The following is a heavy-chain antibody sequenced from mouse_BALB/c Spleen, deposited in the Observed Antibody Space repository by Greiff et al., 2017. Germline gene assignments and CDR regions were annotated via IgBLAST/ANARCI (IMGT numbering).Heavy chain of an antibody. CDR1: GFSLTSYG. CDR2: IWAGGST. CDR3: ARGESYFYAMDY. J-gene: IGHJ4*01. V-gene: IGHV2-9*02. D-gene: IGHD2-12*01. Sequence: VKLQESGPGLVAPSQSLSITCTVSGFSLTSYGVHWVRQPPGKGLEWLGVIWAGGSTNYNSALMSRLSISKDNSKSQVFLKMNSLQTDDTAMYYCARGESYFYAMDYWGQGTSVTVSS.